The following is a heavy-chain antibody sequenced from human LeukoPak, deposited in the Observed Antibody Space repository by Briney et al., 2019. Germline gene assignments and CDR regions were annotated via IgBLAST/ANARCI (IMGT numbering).Heavy chain of an antibody. D-gene: IGHD6-13*01. CDR1: GGSFSGFY. Sequence: PSETLSLTCAVYGGSFSGFYWSWIRQPPGKGLEWIGEIHHSGSTNYNPSPKSRVTISVDTSKNQFSLKLSSVNAADPAVYYCVRAAGSSSWSTWGQGALVTVSS. CDR2: IHHSGST. V-gene: IGHV4-34*01. CDR3: VRAAGSSSWST. J-gene: IGHJ5*02.